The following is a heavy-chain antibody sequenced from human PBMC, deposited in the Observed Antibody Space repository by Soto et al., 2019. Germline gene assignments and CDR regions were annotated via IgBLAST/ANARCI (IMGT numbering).Heavy chain of an antibody. CDR3: ARWAAIWWFDT. V-gene: IGHV4-61*01. CDR1: GGSVSSGSYY. Sequence: SETLSLTCTVSGGSVSSGSYYCSWILQPPGKGLEWIGYIYYSVSTNYNPSLKSRVTISVDTSKNQFSLKLSSVTAADTAVYYCARWAAIWWFDTWGQGTLVTVSS. J-gene: IGHJ5*02. D-gene: IGHD2-2*02. CDR2: IYYSVST.